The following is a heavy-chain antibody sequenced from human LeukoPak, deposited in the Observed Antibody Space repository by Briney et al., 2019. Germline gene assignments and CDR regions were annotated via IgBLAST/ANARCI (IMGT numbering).Heavy chain of an antibody. CDR3: ARDSQIAVAANY. CDR2: VDPSDSYT. Sequence: GESLKISCKCSGYSFTSYWISWVRQLPGKGLEWMGRVDPSDSYTNYSPSFQGHVTISADKSISTAYLQWSSLKASDTAMYYCARDSQIAVAANYWGQGTLVTVSS. J-gene: IGHJ4*02. CDR1: GYSFTSYW. D-gene: IGHD6-19*01. V-gene: IGHV5-10-1*01.